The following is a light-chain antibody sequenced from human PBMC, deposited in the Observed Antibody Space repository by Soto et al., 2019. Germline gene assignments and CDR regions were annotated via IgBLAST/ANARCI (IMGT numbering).Light chain of an antibody. V-gene: IGKV3-20*01. Sequence: EIVLTQSPGTLSLSPGERATLSCRVSQSVTSNYLAWYSQKPGQAPRFLIYGASSRVTGIPDRFSGSGSGTDFTLTISRLEPEDFAMYYCQQYDSSPITFGQGTRLEIK. J-gene: IGKJ5*01. CDR2: GAS. CDR1: QSVTSNY. CDR3: QQYDSSPIT.